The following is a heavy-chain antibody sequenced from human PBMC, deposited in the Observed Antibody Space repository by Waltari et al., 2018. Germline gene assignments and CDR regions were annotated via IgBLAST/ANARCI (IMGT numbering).Heavy chain of an antibody. Sequence: EVQLVETGGGLIQPGGSLRLSCAASGFTVSSNYMSWVRQAPGKGLEWVSVIYSGGSTYYEESVRGRFTIARDKSNNTGYLQVNSVRAEDTAVYYCATGSMVRGVIPLDPWGQGTLVTVSS. V-gene: IGHV3-53*02. CDR2: IYSGGST. CDR3: ATGSMVRGVIPLDP. CDR1: GFTVSSNY. J-gene: IGHJ5*02. D-gene: IGHD3-10*01.